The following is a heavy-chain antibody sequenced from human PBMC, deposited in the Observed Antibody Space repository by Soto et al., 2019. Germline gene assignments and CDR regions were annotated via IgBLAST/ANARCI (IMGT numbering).Heavy chain of an antibody. Sequence: QVQLQQWGAGLLKPSETLSLTCAVYGGSFSGYYWSWIRQPPGKGLEWIGEINHSGSTTYTPSLKQRVTISVDTSKNQFSLKLSSVAAADTAVYYCARTPAIAVAGKGDYWGQGTLVTVSS. CDR1: GGSFSGYY. J-gene: IGHJ4*02. V-gene: IGHV4-34*01. D-gene: IGHD6-19*01. CDR2: INHSGST. CDR3: ARTPAIAVAGKGDY.